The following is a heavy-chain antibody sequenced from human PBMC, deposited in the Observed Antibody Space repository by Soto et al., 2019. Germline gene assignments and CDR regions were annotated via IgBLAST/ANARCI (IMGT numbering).Heavy chain of an antibody. CDR1: GGTFSSYA. D-gene: IGHD3-22*01. CDR3: ATSRHYYDSSGYYHGADY. CDR2: IIPIFGTA. Sequence: QVQLVQSGAEVKKPGSSVKVSCKASGGTFSSYAISWVRQAPGQGLEWMGGIIPIFGTANYAQKFQGRVTITADESTSTAYMELSSLRSEDTAVYYCATSRHYYDSSGYYHGADYWGQGTLVTVPS. V-gene: IGHV1-69*01. J-gene: IGHJ4*02.